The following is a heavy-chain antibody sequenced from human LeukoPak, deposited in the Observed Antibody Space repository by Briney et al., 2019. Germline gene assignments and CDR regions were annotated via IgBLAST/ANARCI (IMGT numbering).Heavy chain of an antibody. CDR3: RIAAAGNIDY. J-gene: IGHJ4*02. D-gene: IGHD6-13*01. Sequence: ALVKVSCKVSGYTLTELSMHWVRQAPGKGLEWMGGFDPEDGETIYAQKFQGRVTMTEDTSTDTAYMELSSLRSEDTAVYYCRIAAAGNIDYWGQGTLVTVSS. CDR2: FDPEDGET. CDR1: GYTLTELS. V-gene: IGHV1-24*01.